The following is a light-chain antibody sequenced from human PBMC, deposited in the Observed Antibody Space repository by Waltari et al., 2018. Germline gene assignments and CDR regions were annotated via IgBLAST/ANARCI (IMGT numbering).Light chain of an antibody. J-gene: IGKJ2*01. CDR3: QQYGSSILYT. CDR2: GAS. CDR1: QSLTKRY. Sequence: VLTQSPDTLSLSPGERATVSCRASQSLTKRYLAWYQQKPGQAPRLLIYGASSRAAGIPDRSSGSGSGTDFTLTISRLEPEDFAVYYCQQYGSSILYTFGQGTKLEIK. V-gene: IGKV3-20*01.